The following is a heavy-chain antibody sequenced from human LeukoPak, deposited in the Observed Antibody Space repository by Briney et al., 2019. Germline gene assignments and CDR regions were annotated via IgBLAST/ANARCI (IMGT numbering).Heavy chain of an antibody. V-gene: IGHV3-11*06. CDR3: ARVASITMICDF. Sequence: PGGSLRLSCAASGFTFSSNAMSWIRQAPGKGLEWVSYISTSGRYTNYTDSVKGRFTISRDNAKNSLFLQMNSLRAEDTAVYYCARVASITMICDFWGQGTLVTVSS. D-gene: IGHD3-22*01. J-gene: IGHJ4*02. CDR2: ISTSGRYT. CDR1: GFTFSSNA.